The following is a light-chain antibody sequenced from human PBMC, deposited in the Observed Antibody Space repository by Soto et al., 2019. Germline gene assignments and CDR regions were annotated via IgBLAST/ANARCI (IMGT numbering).Light chain of an antibody. CDR1: QSLLHITGETV. V-gene: IGKV2-29*01. J-gene: IGKJ4*01. CDR2: DAS. CDR3: QQYNRWPLT. Sequence: DVVMTQTPLSLSVAPGQPASISCKSSQSLLHITGETVLFCYLQKPGQSPQRXIYDASTRATGISGSFSGSGSGTEFTLTISSLQSEDFAVYYCQQYNRWPLTFGGGTKVDIK.